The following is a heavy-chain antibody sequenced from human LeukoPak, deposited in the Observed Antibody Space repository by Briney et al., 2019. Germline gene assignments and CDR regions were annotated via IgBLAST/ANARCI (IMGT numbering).Heavy chain of an antibody. D-gene: IGHD3-3*01. CDR3: ARDRSKRYDLWSGYSVG. CDR2: ISSSSSTI. CDR1: GFTFSSYS. J-gene: IGHJ4*02. Sequence: GGSLRLSCAASGFTFSSYSMNWVRQAPGKGLEWVSYISSSSSTIYYADSVKGRFTISRDNAKNSLYLQMNSLRAEDTAVYYCARDRSKRYDLWSGYSVGWGQGTLVTVSS. V-gene: IGHV3-48*04.